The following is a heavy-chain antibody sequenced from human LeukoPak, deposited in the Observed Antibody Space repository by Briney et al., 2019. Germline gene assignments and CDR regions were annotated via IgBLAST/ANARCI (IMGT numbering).Heavy chain of an antibody. CDR2: ISYDGSNK. CDR3: ARGRGVRGYSYLDI. V-gene: IGHV3-30*04. Sequence: GGSLRLSCAASGFTFSSYAMSWVRQAPGKGLEWVAVISYDGSNKYYADSVKGRFTISRDNSKNTLYLQMNSLRAEDTAVYYCARGRGVRGYSYLDIWGQGTMVTVSS. J-gene: IGHJ3*02. D-gene: IGHD5-18*01. CDR1: GFTFSSYA.